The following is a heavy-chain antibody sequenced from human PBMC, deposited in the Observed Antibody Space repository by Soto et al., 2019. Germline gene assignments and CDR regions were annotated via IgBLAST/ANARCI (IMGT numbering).Heavy chain of an antibody. D-gene: IGHD1-26*01. V-gene: IGHV4-31*03. Sequence: QVQLQESGPGLVKSSQTLSLTCTVSGGSISTGGYYWSWIRQRPGRGLEWIGYIYHSGMTFSNPSLQSRVAISIDTSQNQFSLKLSSVTAPDTAVYYCATVRWELHDAFDIWGHGTMVSVSS. CDR3: ATVRWELHDAFDI. J-gene: IGHJ3*02. CDR2: IYHSGMT. CDR1: GGSISTGGYY.